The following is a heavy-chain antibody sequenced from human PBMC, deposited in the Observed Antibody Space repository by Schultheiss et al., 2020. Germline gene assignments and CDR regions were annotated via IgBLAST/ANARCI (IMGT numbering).Heavy chain of an antibody. Sequence: SQTLSLTCAVSGGSISSSNWWSWIRQHPGKGLEWIGYIYYSGSTYYNPSLESRVTISVDTSKNQFSLKLSSVTAADTAVYYCARVNVRGAINYWGQGTLVTVSS. CDR2: IYYSGST. D-gene: IGHD3-10*01. CDR1: GGSISSSNW. J-gene: IGHJ4*02. V-gene: IGHV4-28*03. CDR3: ARVNVRGAINY.